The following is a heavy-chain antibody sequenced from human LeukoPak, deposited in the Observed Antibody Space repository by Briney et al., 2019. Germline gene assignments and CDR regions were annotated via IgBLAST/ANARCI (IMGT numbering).Heavy chain of an antibody. V-gene: IGHV3-23*01. Sequence: GGSLRLSCAASGFTFGSYAMSWVRQAPRKGLEWVSAMSSGYGGTYYADSVKGRFTSSRDNAKNSLNLQMNSLRAEDTAVYYCARHLELSSSPLDYWGQGTLVTVSS. D-gene: IGHD6-6*01. CDR2: MSSGYGGT. CDR3: ARHLELSSSPLDY. CDR1: GFTFGSYA. J-gene: IGHJ4*02.